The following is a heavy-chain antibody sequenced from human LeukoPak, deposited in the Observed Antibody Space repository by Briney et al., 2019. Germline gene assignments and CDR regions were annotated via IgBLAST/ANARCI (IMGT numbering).Heavy chain of an antibody. CDR1: GFTFSDYN. D-gene: IGHD3-9*01. Sequence: GGSLRLSCAASGFTFSDYNMSWVRQAPGKGLEWVSYITDSGNTIHYADSVKGRFTISRDNAKNSLYLQMNSLRAEDTAVYYCAKKAFDWLDAFDIWGQGTMVTVSS. CDR2: ITDSGNTI. V-gene: IGHV3-11*01. CDR3: AKKAFDWLDAFDI. J-gene: IGHJ3*02.